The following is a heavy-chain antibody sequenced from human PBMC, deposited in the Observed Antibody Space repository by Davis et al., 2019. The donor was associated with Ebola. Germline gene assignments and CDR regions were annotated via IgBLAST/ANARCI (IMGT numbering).Heavy chain of an antibody. Sequence: GESLKIPCAASGFTFSSYSMNWVRQAPGKGLEWVSSISSSSSYIYYADSVKGRFTISRDNAKNSLYLQMNSLRAEDTAVYYCARDEYYYGSGSYYTYFDYWGQGTLVTVSS. D-gene: IGHD3-10*01. CDR2: ISSSSSYI. V-gene: IGHV3-21*01. CDR1: GFTFSSYS. CDR3: ARDEYYYGSGSYYTYFDY. J-gene: IGHJ4*02.